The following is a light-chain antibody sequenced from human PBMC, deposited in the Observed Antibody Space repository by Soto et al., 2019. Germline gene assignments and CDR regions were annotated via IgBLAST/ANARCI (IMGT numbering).Light chain of an antibody. J-gene: IGKJ1*01. CDR2: GAS. Sequence: EIVLTQSPGTLSLSPGERATLSCRASQSVRSDYLAWYQQKPGQAPRLLIYGASIRATGIPDRFSGSGSGTDFILTISRVEPEDFAVYYCQQLGTFGQGTKVEIK. CDR3: QQLGT. V-gene: IGKV3-20*01. CDR1: QSVRSDY.